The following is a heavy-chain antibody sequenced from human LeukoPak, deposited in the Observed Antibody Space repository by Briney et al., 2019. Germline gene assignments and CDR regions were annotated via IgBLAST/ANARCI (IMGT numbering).Heavy chain of an antibody. J-gene: IGHJ3*02. Sequence: SETLSLTCTVSGGSVSSDSYYWSWIRQPPGKGLEWIGYIYYSGSTNYNPSLKSRVTISVDTSKNQFSLKLSSVTAADTAVYYCARDPLYCSGGSCYRGAFDIWGQGTMVTVSS. V-gene: IGHV4-61*01. CDR3: ARDPLYCSGGSCYRGAFDI. D-gene: IGHD2-15*01. CDR2: IYYSGST. CDR1: GGSVSSDSYY.